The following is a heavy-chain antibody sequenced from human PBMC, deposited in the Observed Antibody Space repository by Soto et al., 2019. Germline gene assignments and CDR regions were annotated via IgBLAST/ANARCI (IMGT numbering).Heavy chain of an antibody. CDR2: IIPIFPTA. CDR3: SRVGDYYDSSDSKGDAFDI. V-gene: IGHV1-69*12. J-gene: IGHJ3*02. CDR1: GGTFSNYA. Sequence: QVQLVQSGAEVKKPGSSVKVSCKASGGTFSNYAFIWVRQAPGQGLEWMGGIIPIFPTANYAQKFQGRLTITADESTTTAYMELSSLRSEDTALYYCSRVGDYYDSSDSKGDAFDIWGQGTMVTVSS. D-gene: IGHD3-22*01.